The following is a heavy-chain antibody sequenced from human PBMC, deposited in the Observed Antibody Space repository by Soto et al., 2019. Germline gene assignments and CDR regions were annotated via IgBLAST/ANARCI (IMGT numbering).Heavy chain of an antibody. Sequence: EVQLVESGGGLVQPGGSLRLSCVASGYTFSRHWLHWVRQAPGQGLEGGSRINPDGTFTTYADSVRGRVTISIDNAKNTLYLEMNSRRAEDTAVYYCARPRSMSSSGFDIWGQGTMVTVSS. CDR2: INPDGTFT. D-gene: IGHD6-6*01. CDR1: GYTFSRHW. CDR3: ARPRSMSSSGFDI. V-gene: IGHV3-74*03. J-gene: IGHJ3*02.